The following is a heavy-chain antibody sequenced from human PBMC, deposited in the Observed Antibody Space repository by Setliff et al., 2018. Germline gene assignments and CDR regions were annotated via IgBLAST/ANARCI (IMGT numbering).Heavy chain of an antibody. J-gene: IGHJ5*02. CDR1: GYSFSNFW. CDR3: ARRGERFFKWFDP. CDR2: IYPGDSHT. Sequence: PGESLKISCKGSGYSFSNFWAAWVRQMPGKGLEWVGIIYPGDSHTSYSPSFQGQFTMSADKSINTAFRQWNNLKASATAVYYCARRGERFFKWFDPWGQGTLVTVSS. D-gene: IGHD2-21*01. V-gene: IGHV5-51*01.